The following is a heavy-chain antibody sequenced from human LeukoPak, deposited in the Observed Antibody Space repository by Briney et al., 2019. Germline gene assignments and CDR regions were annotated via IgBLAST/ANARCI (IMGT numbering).Heavy chain of an antibody. CDR2: IFHSGST. CDR3: ARDLGYYYGLDI. D-gene: IGHD3-16*01. CDR1: GGSRINAGW. V-gene: IGHV4-4*02. J-gene: IGHJ6*02. Sequence: PSGTLSLTCDVSGGSRINAGWWSWVRRPPGKGLEWIGEIFHSGSTKYNPSLESRVTISVDKSNHQFTLEMNSVTAADTAIYYCARDLGYYYGLDIWSRGTTVTVSS.